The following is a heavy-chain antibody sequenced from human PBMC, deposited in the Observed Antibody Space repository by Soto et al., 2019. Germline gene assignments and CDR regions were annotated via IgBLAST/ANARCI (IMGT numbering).Heavy chain of an antibody. CDR1: GFSFSTYV. CDR3: ATTSAGGRYSATYYYYQGMDA. D-gene: IGHD2-15*01. Sequence: PGGSLRLSCAASGFSFSTYVMSWVRQAPGKGLEWVSAIAGSGVTTYYADSVKGRFTLSRDNSRNTVYLQMNSLRAEDTAVYYCATTSAGGRYSATYYYYQGMDAWRQGPTVTVSS. J-gene: IGHJ6*02. CDR2: IAGSGVTT. V-gene: IGHV3-23*01.